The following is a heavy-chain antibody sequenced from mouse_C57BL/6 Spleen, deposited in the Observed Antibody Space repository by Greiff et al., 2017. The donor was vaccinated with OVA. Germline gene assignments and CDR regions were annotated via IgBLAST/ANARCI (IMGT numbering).Heavy chain of an antibody. J-gene: IGHJ2*01. D-gene: IGHD1-1*01. CDR3: ARGGNTSVGGGY. Sequence: EVQLQQSGPVLVKPGASVKMSCKASGYTFTDYYMNWVKQSHGKSLEWIGVINPYNGGTSYNQKFKGKATLTVDKSSSTAYMELNSLTSEDSAVYYCARGGNTSVGGGYWGQGTTLTVSS. V-gene: IGHV1-19*01. CDR2: INPYNGGT. CDR1: GYTFTDYY.